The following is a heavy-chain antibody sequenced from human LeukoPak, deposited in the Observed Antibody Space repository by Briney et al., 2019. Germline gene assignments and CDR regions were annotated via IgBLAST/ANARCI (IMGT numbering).Heavy chain of an antibody. CDR2: IYSGGNT. CDR3: ARGWSVRMDV. CDR1: GFIVSSNY. V-gene: IGHV3-53*01. Sequence: GGSLRLSCAASGFIVSSNYMSWVRQAPGKGLEWVSVIYSGGNTYYADSVKGRFTISRDSSKNTVYLQMNSLRAEDTAVYYCARGWSVRMDVWGQGTTVTVSS. J-gene: IGHJ6*02.